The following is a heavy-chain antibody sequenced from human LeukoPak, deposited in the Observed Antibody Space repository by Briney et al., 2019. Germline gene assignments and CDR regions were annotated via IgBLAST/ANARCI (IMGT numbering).Heavy chain of an antibody. CDR2: ISYSGTT. Sequence: SETLSLTCTVSSASITSSPYFWGWVRQSPGKGLEWIGSISYSGTTYYNPSLKSRVTISVDTSKNQFSLKLSSVTAADTAVYYCARVRTIFGVVIIREFGDWFDPWGQGTLVTVSS. V-gene: IGHV4-39*07. J-gene: IGHJ5*02. CDR3: ARVRTIFGVVIIREFGDWFDP. D-gene: IGHD3-3*01. CDR1: SASITSSPYF.